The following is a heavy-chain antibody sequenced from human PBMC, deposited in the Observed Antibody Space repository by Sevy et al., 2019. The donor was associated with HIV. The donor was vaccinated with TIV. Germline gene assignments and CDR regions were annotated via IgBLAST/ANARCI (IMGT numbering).Heavy chain of an antibody. Sequence: ASVKVSCKASGYTFTSYDINWVRQATGQGLEWMGWMNPNSGNTGYAQTFQGRVTMTRNTSISTAYMELSSLRSEDTAVYYCARRGSITIFGVVIPAYGMDVWGQGTTVTVSS. V-gene: IGHV1-8*01. J-gene: IGHJ6*02. CDR1: GYTFTSYD. D-gene: IGHD3-3*01. CDR2: MNPNSGNT. CDR3: ARRGSITIFGVVIPAYGMDV.